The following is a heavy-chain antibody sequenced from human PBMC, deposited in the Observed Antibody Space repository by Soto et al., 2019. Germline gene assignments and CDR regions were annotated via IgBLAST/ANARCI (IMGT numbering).Heavy chain of an antibody. D-gene: IGHD6-19*01. CDR3: AKEYSCGWYYFDY. J-gene: IGHJ4*02. CDR1: GFTFSSYA. V-gene: IGHV3-23*01. Sequence: GGSLRLSCAASGFTFSSYAMSWVRQAPGKGLEWVSTISGSDGSTYYADSVKGRFTISRDNSKNTLYLQMNSLRAEDTAVYYCAKEYSCGWYYFDYWGQRTLVTVSS. CDR2: ISGSDGST.